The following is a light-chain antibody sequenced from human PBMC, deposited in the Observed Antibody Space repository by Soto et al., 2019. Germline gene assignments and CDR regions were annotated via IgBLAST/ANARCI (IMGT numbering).Light chain of an antibody. CDR1: SSDVGGYNY. Sequence: QSVLTRPPSASGSPGQSVTISCTGTSSDVGGYNYVSWYQQHPGKAPKLMIYDVSQRPSGVPDRFSGSKSGNTASLTVSGLQAEDEADYYCSSYAGAHIVFGTGTKVTVL. CDR3: SSYAGAHIV. J-gene: IGLJ1*01. V-gene: IGLV2-8*01. CDR2: DVS.